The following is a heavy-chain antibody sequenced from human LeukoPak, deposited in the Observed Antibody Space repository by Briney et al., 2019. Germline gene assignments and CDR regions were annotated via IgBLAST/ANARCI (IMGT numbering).Heavy chain of an antibody. Sequence: GGSLRLSCAASGFTFTTNYMNWVRQAPGKGLEWVAVIYRDGGRTYYADSVKGRFTISRDNYKNTLYLQMNSLRVEDTAIYYCARSGHLDYWGQGTLVTVSS. J-gene: IGHJ4*02. D-gene: IGHD2-15*01. CDR2: IYRDGGRT. V-gene: IGHV3-66*01. CDR3: ARSGHLDY. CDR1: GFTFTTNY.